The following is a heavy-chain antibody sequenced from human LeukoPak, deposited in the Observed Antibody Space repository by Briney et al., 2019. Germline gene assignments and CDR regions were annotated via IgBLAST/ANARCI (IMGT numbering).Heavy chain of an antibody. CDR2: IYYSGST. D-gene: IGHD3-10*01. Sequence: SETLSLACTVSGGSISSYYWSWIRQPPGKGLEWIGYIYYSGSTNYNPSLKSRVTISVDTSKNQFSLKLSSVTAADTAVYYCAGGKLRFGDYTPNDYWGQGTLVTVSS. CDR3: AGGKLRFGDYTPNDY. V-gene: IGHV4-59*01. CDR1: GGSISSYY. J-gene: IGHJ4*02.